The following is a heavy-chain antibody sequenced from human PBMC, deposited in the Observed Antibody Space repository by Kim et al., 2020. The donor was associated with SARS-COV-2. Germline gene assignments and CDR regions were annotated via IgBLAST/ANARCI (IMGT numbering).Heavy chain of an antibody. Sequence: SVKVSCKASGGTFSSYAISWVRQAPGQGLEWMGRIIPILGIANYAQKFQGRVTITADKSTSTAYMELSSLRSEDTAVYYCARANPSRGLRFLEWLDQTYSPEDAFDIWGQGTMVTVSS. J-gene: IGHJ3*02. CDR1: GGTFSSYA. V-gene: IGHV1-69*04. CDR2: IIPILGIA. D-gene: IGHD3-3*01. CDR3: ARANPSRGLRFLEWLDQTYSPEDAFDI.